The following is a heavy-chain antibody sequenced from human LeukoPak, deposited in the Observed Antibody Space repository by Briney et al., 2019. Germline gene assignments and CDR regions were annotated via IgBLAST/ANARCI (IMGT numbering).Heavy chain of an antibody. CDR2: INHNGST. V-gene: IGHV4-34*01. D-gene: IGHD6-13*01. CDR3: ATLGKSSSWDPNFDY. J-gene: IGHJ4*02. CDR1: GGSFSGYY. Sequence: SETLSLTCAVYGGSFSGYYWSWIRQPPGKGLEWIGEINHNGSTNYNPSLKSRATISVDTSKNQFSLKLSSVTAADTAVYYCATLGKSSSWDPNFDYWGQGTLVTVSS.